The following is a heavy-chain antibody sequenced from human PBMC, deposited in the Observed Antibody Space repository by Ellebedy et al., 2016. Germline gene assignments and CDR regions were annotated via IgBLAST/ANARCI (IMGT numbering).Heavy chain of an antibody. CDR3: ARIKLRYFDWSQYYFDY. V-gene: IGHV3-7*01. CDR1: GFIFSSYW. D-gene: IGHD3-9*01. J-gene: IGHJ4*02. Sequence: GGSLRLSCAASGFIFSSYWMSWVRQAPGKGLEWVANIKQDGCDEFYVDSVKGRFTISRDNAKTSLYLQMNSLRAEDTAVYYCARIKLRYFDWSQYYFDYWGQGTLVTVSS. CDR2: IKQDGCDE.